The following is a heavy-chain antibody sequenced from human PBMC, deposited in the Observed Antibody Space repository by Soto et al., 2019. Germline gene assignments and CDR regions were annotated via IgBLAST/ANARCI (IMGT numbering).Heavy chain of an antibody. CDR1: GFIFSNYA. J-gene: IGHJ6*02. CDR3: EKGIFMVRGDLCYLVDV. D-gene: IGHD3-10*01. CDR2: ISGSGAIT. V-gene: IGHV3-23*01. Sequence: GSLRLSCAASGFIFSNYAMSAVRQAPGKGLEWVSAISGSGAITYSADSVKGRFTLSRDNSKHTLYLQMNSLRAEDTAVYYCEKGIFMVRGDLCYLVDVWCEGITVTVS.